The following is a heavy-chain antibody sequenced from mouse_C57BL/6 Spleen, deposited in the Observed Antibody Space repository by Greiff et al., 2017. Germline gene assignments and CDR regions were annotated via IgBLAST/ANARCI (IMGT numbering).Heavy chain of an antibody. CDR3: WSASWDSAWFAD. CDR1: FSLSTSGMGL. CDR2: CNNDNY. Sequence: QVTLKVSGPGLLQPSQTLSLACTFSGFSLSTSGMGLSWLRKPSGKALVWLASICNNDNYYNPSLKSRLTISKETSNYQVFLKLTNVDTAASATYYGAWSASWDSAWFADWGQGTLVTVSA. V-gene: IGHV8-2*01. D-gene: IGHD4-1*01. J-gene: IGHJ3*01.